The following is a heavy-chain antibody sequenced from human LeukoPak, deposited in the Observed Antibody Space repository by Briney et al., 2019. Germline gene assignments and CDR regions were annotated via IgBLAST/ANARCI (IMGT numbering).Heavy chain of an antibody. J-gene: IGHJ4*02. CDR3: AKDQVDSSGWYGHD. CDR2: INHSGST. D-gene: IGHD6-19*01. Sequence: SETLSLTCAVYGGSFSGYYWSWIRQPPGKGLEWIGEINHSGSTNYNPSLKSRVTISVDTSKNQFSLKLSSVTAADTAVYYCAKDQVDSSGWYGHDWGQGTLVTVSS. V-gene: IGHV4-34*01. CDR1: GGSFSGYY.